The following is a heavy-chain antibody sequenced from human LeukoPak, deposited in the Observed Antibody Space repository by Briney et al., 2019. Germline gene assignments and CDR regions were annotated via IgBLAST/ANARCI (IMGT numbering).Heavy chain of an antibody. V-gene: IGHV4-59*01. Sequence: SETLSLTCTVSGGSISGYYCSWIRQPPGKGLELIGYIYSTGITDYHPSLTSRVTISVDTSKNQFSLKLSSVTAADTAVYYCARFIGSSGYYDYWGHGTLVTVPS. CDR3: ARFIGSSGYYDY. J-gene: IGHJ4*01. CDR2: IYSTGIT. D-gene: IGHD3-22*01. CDR1: GGSISGYY.